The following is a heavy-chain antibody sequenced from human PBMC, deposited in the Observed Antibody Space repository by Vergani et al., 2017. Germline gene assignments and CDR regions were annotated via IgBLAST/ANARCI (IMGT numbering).Heavy chain of an antibody. CDR1: GDSVSSNSAA. D-gene: IGHD7-27*01. Sequence: QVQLQQSGPGLVTPSQTLSLTCAISGDSVSSNSAAWNWIRQSPSRGLEWLGRTYYRSKWYNEYAVSVRSRIIINPDTSKNQVSLQLDSVTPEDTAVYYCAGESWGKFDYWGQGTLVTVSS. J-gene: IGHJ4*02. CDR2: TYYRSKWYN. V-gene: IGHV6-1*01. CDR3: AGESWGKFDY.